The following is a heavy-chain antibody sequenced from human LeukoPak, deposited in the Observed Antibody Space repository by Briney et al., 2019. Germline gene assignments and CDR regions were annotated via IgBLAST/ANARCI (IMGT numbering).Heavy chain of an antibody. CDR1: GGSISSSSYF. J-gene: IGHJ4*02. D-gene: IGHD6-6*01. CDR2: IYYGGTT. Sequence: QTSETLSLTCTGSGGSISSSSYFWGWIRQPPGKVLEWIGSIYYGGTTYYNPSLKSRVTISVDTSKTQFSLKLSSVTAADTAVYYCARVFYSARCFDYWGQGTQVTVSS. CDR3: ARVFYSARCFDY. V-gene: IGHV4-39*07.